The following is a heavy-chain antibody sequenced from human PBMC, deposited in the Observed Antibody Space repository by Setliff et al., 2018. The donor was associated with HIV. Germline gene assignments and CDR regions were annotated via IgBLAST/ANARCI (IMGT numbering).Heavy chain of an antibody. CDR3: AKVLGAYGDSFFDY. D-gene: IGHD4-17*01. V-gene: IGHV3-30*02. J-gene: IGHJ4*02. CDR1: NFTFSFYG. CDR2: TPNDESIK. Sequence: PGGSLRLSCAASNFTFSFYGMHWVRQAPGKGLEWVAFTPNDESIKHYADSVKGRFTISRDNSKSTLYLQMNSLRAEDTAVYYCAKVLGAYGDSFFDYWGQGTLVTVSS.